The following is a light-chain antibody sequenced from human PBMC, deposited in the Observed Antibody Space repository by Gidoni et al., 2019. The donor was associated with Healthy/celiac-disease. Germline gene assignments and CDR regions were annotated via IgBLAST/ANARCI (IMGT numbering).Light chain of an antibody. Sequence: DIQMTQSPSSLSASVGDRVTITCRASQSISSYLNWYQQKPGKAPKLLIYAASSLQSGVPSRLSGSGSGTDFTLTIRSLQPEDFATYYCQQSYSTPYTFGQGTKLEIK. CDR3: QQSYSTPYT. V-gene: IGKV1-39*01. J-gene: IGKJ2*01. CDR2: AAS. CDR1: QSISSY.